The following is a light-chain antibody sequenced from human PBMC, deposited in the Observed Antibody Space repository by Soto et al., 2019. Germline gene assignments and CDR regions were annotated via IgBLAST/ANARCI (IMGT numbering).Light chain of an antibody. CDR1: QSVSSSY. V-gene: IGKV3-20*01. J-gene: IGKJ2*01. CDR2: GAS. CDR3: QPYGSSPFT. Sequence: EIVLTQSPGTLSLSPGERATLSCRASQSVSSSYLAWYQQKPGQAPRLLIYGASSRATGIPDRFSGSGSGTDFTLTSSRLEPEYFAVYYCQPYGSSPFTFGQGTKLEIK.